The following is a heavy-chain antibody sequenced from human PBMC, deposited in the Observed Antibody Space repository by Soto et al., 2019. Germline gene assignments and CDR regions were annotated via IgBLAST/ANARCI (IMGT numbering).Heavy chain of an antibody. V-gene: IGHV3-21*06. Sequence: GGSLRLSCAASGFTFTRYSMNWVRQAPGKGLEWVSSISSTTNYIYYGDSMKGRFTISRDNAKNSLYLEMNSLRAEDTAVYYCARESEDLTSTFDYWGQGTLVTVSS. J-gene: IGHJ4*02. CDR1: GFTFTRYS. CDR3: ARESEDLTSTFDY. CDR2: ISSTTNYI.